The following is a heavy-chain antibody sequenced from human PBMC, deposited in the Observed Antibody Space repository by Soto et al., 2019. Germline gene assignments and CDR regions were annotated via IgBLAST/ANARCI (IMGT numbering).Heavy chain of an antibody. CDR1: GFTFSSYW. V-gene: IGHV3-7*01. J-gene: IGHJ4*02. Sequence: EVHLVESGGGLVLPGGSLRLSCAASGFTFSSYWMSWVRQTPGKGLEWVGNINPDGSEKYYVDSVRGRFTISRDNAANSLYLQMNSLRGEDTAVYYCARTMTARTDDYWGQGTLVTVSS. D-gene: IGHD3-22*01. CDR2: INPDGSEK. CDR3: ARTMTARTDDY.